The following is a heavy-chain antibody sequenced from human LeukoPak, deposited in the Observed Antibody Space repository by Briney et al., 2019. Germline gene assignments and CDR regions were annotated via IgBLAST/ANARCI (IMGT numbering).Heavy chain of an antibody. Sequence: PSETLSLTCTVSGGSISSCYWSWIRQPPGKGLEWICFIYYSGSTNYNPSLKSRVTISVDTSKNQFSLKLSSVTAADTAVYYCARDSYYYDSSGYSSRRAFDIWGQGTMVTVSS. CDR2: IYYSGST. D-gene: IGHD3-22*01. J-gene: IGHJ3*02. CDR3: ARDSYYYDSSGYSSRRAFDI. V-gene: IGHV4-59*01. CDR1: GGSISSCY.